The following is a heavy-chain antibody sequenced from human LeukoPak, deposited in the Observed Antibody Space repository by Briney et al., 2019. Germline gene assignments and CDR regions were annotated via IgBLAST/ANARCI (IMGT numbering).Heavy chain of an antibody. CDR1: GFTFSSYA. CDR2: ISYDGSNK. D-gene: IGHD6-13*01. V-gene: IGHV3-30-3*01. J-gene: IGHJ4*02. CDR3: ARDSSSWYALDY. Sequence: GRSLRLSCAASGFTFSSYAMHWVRQAPGKGLEWVAVISYDGSNKYYADSVKGRFTISRDNSKNTLYLQMNSLRAEDTAVYYCARDSSSWYALDYWGQGTLVTVSS.